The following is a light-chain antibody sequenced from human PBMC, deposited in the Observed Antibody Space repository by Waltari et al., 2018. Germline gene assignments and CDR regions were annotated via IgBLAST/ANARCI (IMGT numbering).Light chain of an antibody. J-gene: IGLJ3*02. V-gene: IGLV3-25*03. CDR3: QSADSSGTYWV. CDR2: KDT. Sequence: SYELTQPPSVSVSPGQTARITCPGDALPKQYAYWYQQKPGQAPVVVIYKDTKRPSGIPERFSGSSSGTTVTLTISGVQAEDEADYYCQSADSSGTYWVFGGGTKLTVL. CDR1: ALPKQY.